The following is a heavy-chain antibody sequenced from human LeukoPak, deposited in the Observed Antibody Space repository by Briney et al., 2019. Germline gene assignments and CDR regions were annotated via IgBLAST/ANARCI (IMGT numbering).Heavy chain of an antibody. V-gene: IGHV3-23*01. CDR3: AKVSWANYFDY. CDR2: ISGSGDNT. CDR1: GFTFSSYA. J-gene: IGHJ4*02. Sequence: GGSLRLSCAVSGFTFSSYAMSWVRQTPGKGLEWVSTISGSGDNTYSADSVRGRFTISRDNSKNTLYLQMNSLRAEDTAIYYCAKVSWANYFDYWGQGTLVTVSS. D-gene: IGHD6-13*01.